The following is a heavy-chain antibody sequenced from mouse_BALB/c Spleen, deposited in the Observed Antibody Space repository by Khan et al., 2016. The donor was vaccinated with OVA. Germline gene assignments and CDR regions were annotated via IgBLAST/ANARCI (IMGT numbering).Heavy chain of an antibody. J-gene: IGHJ3*01. CDR1: GYTFTNYG. V-gene: IGHV9-3-1*01. CDR2: INTYTGEP. CDR3: ARSNGDYWFTY. Sequence: QIQLVQSGPELKKPGETVKISCKASGYTFTNYGMNWVKQAPGKGLKWMGWINTYTGEPTYADDFKGRFAFSLETSASTAYLQLNTLKNEDTAKYFSARSNGDYWFTYWGQGTLVTVSA. D-gene: IGHD2-13*01.